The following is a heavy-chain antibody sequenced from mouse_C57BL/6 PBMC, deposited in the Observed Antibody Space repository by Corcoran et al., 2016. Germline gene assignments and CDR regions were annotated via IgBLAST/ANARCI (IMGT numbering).Heavy chain of an antibody. D-gene: IGHD1-1*01. V-gene: IGHV9-3*01. Sequence: QIQLVQSGPELKKPGETVKISCKASGYTFTTYRMSWVKQAPGKGLKWMGWINTYSGVPTYADDFKGRFAFSLETSSSTAYLQINNLKNEDTATYFCARTPITTVVAGFDYWGQGTTLTVSS. J-gene: IGHJ2*01. CDR3: ARTPITTVVAGFDY. CDR1: GYTFTTYR. CDR2: INTYSGVP.